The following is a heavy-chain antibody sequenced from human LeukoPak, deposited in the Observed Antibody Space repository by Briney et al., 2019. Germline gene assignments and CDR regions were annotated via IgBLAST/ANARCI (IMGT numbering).Heavy chain of an antibody. J-gene: IGHJ6*02. CDR3: ARDHVAGSHATFYGMDV. CDR2: ISAYNGNT. V-gene: IGHV1-18*01. CDR1: GYTFTSYG. D-gene: IGHD3-10*01. Sequence: ASVKVSCKASGYTFTSYGISWVRQAPGQGLEWMGWISAYNGNTNYAQKLQGRVTMTTDTSTSTAYMELRSLRSDDTAVYYCARDHVAGSHATFYGMDVWGQGTTVTVSS.